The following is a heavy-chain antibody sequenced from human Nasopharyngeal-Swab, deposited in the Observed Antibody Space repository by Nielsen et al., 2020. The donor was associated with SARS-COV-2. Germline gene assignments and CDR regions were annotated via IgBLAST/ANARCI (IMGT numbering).Heavy chain of an antibody. J-gene: IGHJ5*02. CDR1: GYTFTSYY. D-gene: IGHD4-11*01. V-gene: IGHV1-46*01. CDR2: INPSGGST. CDR3: ARDHYSNYGLGWFDP. Sequence: ASVKVSCKASGYTFTSYYMHWVRQAPGQGLEWMGLINPSGGSTSYAQKFQGRVTMTRDTSTSTVYMELSSLRSEDTAVYYCARDHYSNYGLGWFDPWGQGTLVTVSS.